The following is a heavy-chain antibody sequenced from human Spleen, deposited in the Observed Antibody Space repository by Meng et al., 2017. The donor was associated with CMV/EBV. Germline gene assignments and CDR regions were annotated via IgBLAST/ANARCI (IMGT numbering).Heavy chain of an antibody. V-gene: IGHV4-4*02. D-gene: IGHD3-16*01. J-gene: IGHJ5*02. CDR2: IDHSGNS. CDR3: ARVREHTSLGNYWFDP. Sequence: WRRVRQPPGKELQWFGKIDHSGNSNSNPSLKRRLTLSLDTSKTHLSLRMTSVTAEDTAIYYCARVREHTSLGNYWFDPWGQGTLVTVSS.